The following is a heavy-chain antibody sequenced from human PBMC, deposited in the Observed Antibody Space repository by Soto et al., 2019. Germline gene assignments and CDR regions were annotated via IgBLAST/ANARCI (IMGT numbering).Heavy chain of an antibody. J-gene: IGHJ3*02. V-gene: IGHV1-18*01. Sequence: GASVKVSCKASGYTFTSYGISWVRQAPGQGLEWMGWISAYNGNTNYAQKLQGRVTMTTDTSTSTAYMELRSLRSDDTAVYYCAGTVLRDFDWLPGGPDAFDIWGQGTTVTVSS. CDR3: AGTVLRDFDWLPGGPDAFDI. CDR1: GYTFTSYG. D-gene: IGHD3-9*01. CDR2: ISAYNGNT.